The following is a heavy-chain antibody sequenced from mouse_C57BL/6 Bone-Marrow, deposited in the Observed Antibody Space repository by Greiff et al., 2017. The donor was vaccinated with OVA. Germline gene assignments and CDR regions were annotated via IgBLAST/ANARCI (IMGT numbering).Heavy chain of an antibody. CDR2: IYPGDGDT. D-gene: IGHD2-3*01. CDR3: ATDGYYY. J-gene: IGHJ2*01. V-gene: IGHV1-82*01. CDR1: GYAFSSSW. Sequence: VKLQQSGPELVKPGASVKISCKASGYAFSSSWMNWVKQRPGKGLEWIGRIYPGDGDTNYNGKFKGKATLTADKSSSTAYMQLSSLTSEDSAVYFCATDGYYYWGQGTTLTVSS.